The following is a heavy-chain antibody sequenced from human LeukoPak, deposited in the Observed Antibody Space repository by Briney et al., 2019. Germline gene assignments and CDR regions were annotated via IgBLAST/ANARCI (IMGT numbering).Heavy chain of an antibody. J-gene: IGHJ4*02. CDR2: IRYDGSNK. CDR1: GFTFSSYG. V-gene: IGHV3-30*02. D-gene: IGHD3-9*01. Sequence: QPGGSLRLSCAASGFTFSSYGMHWVRQAPGKGLEWVAFIRYDGSNKYYADSVKGRFTISRDNSKNTLYLQMNSLRAEDTAVYYCASSGGNLRYFDWLIDYWGQGTLVTVSS. CDR3: ASSGGNLRYFDWLIDY.